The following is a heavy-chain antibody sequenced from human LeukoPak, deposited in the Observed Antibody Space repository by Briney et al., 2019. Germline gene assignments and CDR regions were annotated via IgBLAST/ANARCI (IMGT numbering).Heavy chain of an antibody. CDR2: IYSGGST. D-gene: IGHD2-15*01. CDR1: GFTVSSIY. Sequence: GGSLRLSCAASGFTVSSIYMSWVRQAPGKGLEWVSIIYSGGSTHYADSVQGRFTISRDNSKNTLYLQMNSLRAEDTAMYYCPRNLLGVLPPVWGKGTTATVSS. CDR3: PRNLLGVLPPV. V-gene: IGHV3-66*02. J-gene: IGHJ6*04.